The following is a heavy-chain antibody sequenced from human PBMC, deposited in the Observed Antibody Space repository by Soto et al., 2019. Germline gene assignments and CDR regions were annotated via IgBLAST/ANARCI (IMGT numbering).Heavy chain of an antibody. CDR3: ARARDFWSGYSDYYYYMDV. D-gene: IGHD3-3*01. V-gene: IGHV3-48*01. Sequence: EVQLVESGGGLVQPGGSLRLSCAASGFTFSSYSMNWVRQAPGKGLEWGSYISSSSSTIYYAVSVKGRFTISRDNAKNSLYLQMNSLRAEDTAVYYCARARDFWSGYSDYYYYMDVWGKGTTVTVSS. CDR1: GFTFSSYS. J-gene: IGHJ6*03. CDR2: ISSSSSTI.